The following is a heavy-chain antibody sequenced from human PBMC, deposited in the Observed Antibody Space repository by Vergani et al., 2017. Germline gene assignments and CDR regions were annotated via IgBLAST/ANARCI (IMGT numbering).Heavy chain of an antibody. CDR3: TRRLGYWSGGGCYGYYGMDV. D-gene: IGHD2-15*01. Sequence: VQLVESGGGLVQPGGSLKLSCAASGFTFSGCAMHWVRQASGKGLEWVGRIRSKANSYATAYAASVKGRFTISRDDSKNTAYLQMNSLKTEDTAVYYCTRRLGYWSGGGCYGYYGMDVWGQGTTVTVSS. V-gene: IGHV3-73*01. CDR1: GFTFSGCA. J-gene: IGHJ6*02. CDR2: IRSKANSYAT.